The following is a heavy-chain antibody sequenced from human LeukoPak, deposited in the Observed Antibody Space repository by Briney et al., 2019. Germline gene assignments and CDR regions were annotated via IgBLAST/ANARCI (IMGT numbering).Heavy chain of an antibody. CDR3: AREGADVDTAMVRGFDY. CDR1: GYTFTVYY. J-gene: IGHJ4*02. V-gene: IGHV1-2*02. D-gene: IGHD5-18*01. CDR2: INPNSGGT. Sequence: ASVKVSCKASGYTFTVYYMHWVRQAPGQGLEWMGWINPNSGGTNYAQKFQGRVTMTRDTSISTAYMELSRLRSDDTAVYYCAREGADVDTAMVRGFDYWGQGTLVTVSS.